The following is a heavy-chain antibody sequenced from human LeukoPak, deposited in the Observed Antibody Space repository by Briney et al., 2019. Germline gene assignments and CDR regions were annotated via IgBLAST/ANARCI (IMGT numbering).Heavy chain of an antibody. CDR2: MNPNSGNT. CDR3: AKNSGSYYNGFDP. V-gene: IGHV1-8*01. D-gene: IGHD3-10*01. Sequence: GASVKVSCKASGYTFTSYDINWVRQATGQGLEWMGWMNPNSGNTGYAQKFQGRVTMTRNTSISTAYMEQSSLRSEDTAVYYCAKNSGSYYNGFDPWGQGTLVTVSS. J-gene: IGHJ5*02. CDR1: GYTFTSYD.